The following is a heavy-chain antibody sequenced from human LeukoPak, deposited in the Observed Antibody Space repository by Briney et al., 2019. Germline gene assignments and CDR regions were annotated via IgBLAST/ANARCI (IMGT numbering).Heavy chain of an antibody. CDR1: GYTLTTYD. Sequence: ASVKVSCKASGYTLTTYDINRVRQATGQGLEWMGWMYPNSGNTGYAQKFQGRVTMTRNTSISTAYMELSSLRSEDTAVYYCARGPNKSDGGNSGSAWFDPWGQGTLVTVSS. J-gene: IGHJ5*02. V-gene: IGHV1-8*01. CDR3: ARGPNKSDGGNSGSAWFDP. CDR2: MYPNSGNT. D-gene: IGHD4-23*01.